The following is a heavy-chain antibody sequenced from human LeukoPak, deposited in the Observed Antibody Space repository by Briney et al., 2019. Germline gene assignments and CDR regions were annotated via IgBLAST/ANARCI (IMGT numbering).Heavy chain of an antibody. CDR2: IIPIFGTA. Sequence: SVKVSCKASGGTFSSYAISWVRQAPGQGLEWMGGIIPIFGTANYAQKFQGRVTITTDESTSTAYMELSSLRSEDTAVYYCASIAAAGLSIYEYFQHWGQGTLVTVSS. J-gene: IGHJ1*01. V-gene: IGHV1-69*05. CDR1: GGTFSSYA. D-gene: IGHD6-13*01. CDR3: ASIAAAGLSIYEYFQH.